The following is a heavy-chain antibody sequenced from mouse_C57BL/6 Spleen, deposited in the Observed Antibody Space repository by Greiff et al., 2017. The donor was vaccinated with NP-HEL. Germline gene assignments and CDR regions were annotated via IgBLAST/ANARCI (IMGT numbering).Heavy chain of an antibody. Sequence: EVQRVESGGDLVKPGGSLKLSCAASGFTFSSYGMSWVRQTPDKRLEWVATISSGGSYTYYPDSVKGRFTISRDNAKNTLYLQMSSLKSEDTAMYYCARQRDYDFYFDYWGQGTTLTVSS. CDR3: ARQRDYDFYFDY. V-gene: IGHV5-6*01. D-gene: IGHD2-4*01. CDR2: ISSGGSYT. J-gene: IGHJ2*01. CDR1: GFTFSSYG.